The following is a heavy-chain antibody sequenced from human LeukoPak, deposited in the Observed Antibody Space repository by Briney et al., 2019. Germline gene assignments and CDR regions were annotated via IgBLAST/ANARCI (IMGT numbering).Heavy chain of an antibody. Sequence: SGTLSLTCAVYGGTFSSYYWTWIRPPPGKGQEWIGEINHSGSTNSNPSLTSRVAISVDTSKIQCSLKLSSVTDADTAVYYCARGRCSSTSCYRSWFDPWGQGTLVTVSS. J-gene: IGHJ5*02. CDR3: ARGRCSSTSCYRSWFDP. CDR1: GGTFSSYY. D-gene: IGHD2-2*01. V-gene: IGHV4-34*01. CDR2: INHSGST.